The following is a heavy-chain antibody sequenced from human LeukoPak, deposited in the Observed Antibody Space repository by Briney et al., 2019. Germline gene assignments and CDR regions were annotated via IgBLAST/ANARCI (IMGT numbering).Heavy chain of an antibody. CDR1: GFTFSSYA. CDR3: ARGRATGRSGGDY. CDR2: ISSGSSSI. V-gene: IGHV3-48*02. Sequence: GGSLRLSCAASGFTFSSYAMSWVRQAPGKGLEWVSYISSGSSSIYYADSVKGRFTISRDNAENSLYLQMNSLRDEDTAVYYCARGRATGRSGGDYWGQGTLVTVSS. D-gene: IGHD3-9*01. J-gene: IGHJ4*02.